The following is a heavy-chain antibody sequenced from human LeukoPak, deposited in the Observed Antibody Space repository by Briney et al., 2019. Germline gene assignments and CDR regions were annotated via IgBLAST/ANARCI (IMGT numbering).Heavy chain of an antibody. V-gene: IGHV3-23*01. Sequence: GGSLRLSCAASGFTFSSYAMSWVRQAPGKGLEWVSAISGSGGSTYYADSVKGRFTISRDNSKNTLYLQMNSLRAEDTAVYYCAKGNTMVRGVTFFDYWGQGTLVTVPS. CDR1: GFTFSSYA. CDR3: AKGNTMVRGVTFFDY. CDR2: ISGSGGST. J-gene: IGHJ4*02. D-gene: IGHD3-10*01.